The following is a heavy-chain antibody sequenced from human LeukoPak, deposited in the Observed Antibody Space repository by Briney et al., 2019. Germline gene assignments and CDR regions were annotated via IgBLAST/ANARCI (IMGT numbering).Heavy chain of an antibody. CDR1: VYTLISYG. D-gene: IGHD2-2*01. J-gene: IGHJ3*02. Sequence: ASVTVSFKSSVYTLISYGISWVRQAPGQGLEWMGWISGYNGNTNYARRVQGRVTMTTDTSKSTAYMELGSLRSDDTAIYYCARVGAMSSNDAFDIWGQGTMVSVSS. V-gene: IGHV1-18*01. CDR3: ARVGAMSSNDAFDI. CDR2: ISGYNGNT.